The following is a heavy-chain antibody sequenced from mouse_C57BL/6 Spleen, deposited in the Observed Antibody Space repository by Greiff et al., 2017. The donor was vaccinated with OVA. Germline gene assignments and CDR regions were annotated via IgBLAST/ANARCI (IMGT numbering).Heavy chain of an antibody. CDR1: GYSFTGYY. J-gene: IGHJ2*01. D-gene: IGHD2-12*01. Sequence: VPLKQSGPELVQPGASVKISCKASGYSFTGYYMNWVKPSSEKSLEWIGEINPSTGGTSYNQKFKGKATLTVDKSSSTAYMQLKSLTSEDAAVYYCARKDSFYFDDWGQGTTLTVSS. V-gene: IGHV1-43*01. CDR3: ARKDSFYFDD. CDR2: INPSTGGT.